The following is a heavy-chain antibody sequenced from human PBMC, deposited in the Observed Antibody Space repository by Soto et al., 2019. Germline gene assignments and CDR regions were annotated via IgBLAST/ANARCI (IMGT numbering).Heavy chain of an antibody. Sequence: QLHLVQSGAVVKKPGASVTVSCSASGYPVTAYYMHWVRQAPGRGLEWMGGINPATGAAKYTQTFQGRVTMTRDTSTSTVFMELGGLTSEDTAVFYCARGGGVGVAGSAAFEMWGQGTLVTVSS. J-gene: IGHJ3*02. CDR2: INPATGAA. CDR3: ARGGGVGVAGSAAFEM. CDR1: GYPVTAYY. D-gene: IGHD3-3*01. V-gene: IGHV1-2*02.